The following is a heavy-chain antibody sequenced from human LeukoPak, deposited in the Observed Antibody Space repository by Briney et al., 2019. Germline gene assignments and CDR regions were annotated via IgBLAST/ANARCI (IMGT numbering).Heavy chain of an antibody. CDR3: AKDPGKGMIVVVITPFDY. CDR2: ISGSGGST. D-gene: IGHD3-22*01. J-gene: IGHJ4*02. Sequence: GGSLRLSCAASGFTFSSYAMSWVRQAPGKGLEWVSAISGSGGSTYYADSVKGRFTISRDNSKNTVYLQMNSLRAEDTAVYYCAKDPGKGMIVVVITPFDYWGQGTLVTVSS. CDR1: GFTFSSYA. V-gene: IGHV3-23*01.